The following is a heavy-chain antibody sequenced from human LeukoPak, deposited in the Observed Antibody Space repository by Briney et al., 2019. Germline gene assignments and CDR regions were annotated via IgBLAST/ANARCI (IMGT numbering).Heavy chain of an antibody. CDR1: GGSISSYY. Sequence: PSETLSLTCTVSGGSISSYYWSWIRQPPGKGLEWIGYIYYSGSTNYNPSLKSRVTISVDTSKNQFSLKLSSVTAADTAVYYCARGERRSGDYWGQGTLVTVSS. D-gene: IGHD1-1*01. V-gene: IGHV4-59*08. CDR3: ARGERRSGDY. J-gene: IGHJ4*02. CDR2: IYYSGST.